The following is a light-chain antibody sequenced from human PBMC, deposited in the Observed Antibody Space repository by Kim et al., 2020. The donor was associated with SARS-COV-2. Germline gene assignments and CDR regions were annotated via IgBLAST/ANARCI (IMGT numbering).Light chain of an antibody. CDR3: QSYDSSLSGFV. Sequence: QSVLTQPPSVSGAPGQRVTISCTGSSSNIGAGYDVHWYQQLPGTAPKLLIYGNSNRPSGVPDRFSGSKSGTSASLAITGLQAEDEADYYCQSYDSSLSGFVFCGGTQLTVL. V-gene: IGLV1-40*01. CDR1: SSNIGAGYD. CDR2: GNS. J-gene: IGLJ2*01.